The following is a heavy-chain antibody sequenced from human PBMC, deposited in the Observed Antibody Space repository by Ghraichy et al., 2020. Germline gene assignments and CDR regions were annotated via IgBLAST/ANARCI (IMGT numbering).Heavy chain of an antibody. D-gene: IGHD1-26*01. Sequence: SETLSLTCTVSVYSISSCYYWAWIRQSPGKGLEWIGNIYHSGSTHYTPSLKSPVTISVDTSKNQFSLKLSSVTAADTAVYYCARAALRGEWELHTSDDFWGQGTLVTVSS. CDR2: IYHSGST. J-gene: IGHJ4*02. CDR3: ARAALRGEWELHTSDDF. CDR1: VYSISSCYY. V-gene: IGHV4-38-2*02.